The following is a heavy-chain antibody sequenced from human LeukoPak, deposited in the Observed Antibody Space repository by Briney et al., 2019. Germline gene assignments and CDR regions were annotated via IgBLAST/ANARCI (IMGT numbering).Heavy chain of an antibody. CDR2: IKQDGTSK. Sequence: RGSQRLSCAASGFTFSRSWMGWVRQAPGKGLEWVANIKQDGTSKYYVDSVMGRFTISRDNAENSVYLQMNSLSAGDTAVYYCARHGDYCFDLWGPGTRVTVSS. CDR3: ARHGDYCFDL. CDR1: GFTFSRSW. V-gene: IGHV3-7*02. D-gene: IGHD2-21*01. J-gene: IGHJ4*02.